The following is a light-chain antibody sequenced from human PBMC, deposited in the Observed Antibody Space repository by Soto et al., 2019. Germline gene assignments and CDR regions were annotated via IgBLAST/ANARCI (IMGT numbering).Light chain of an antibody. Sequence: EIEITQSPATLSASPGERATLTCRASQSVGGSLAWYQQKPGRAPRLLIYHTSSRATGIPERFSASGSGTEFTLTISRLQPDDFATYYCQQYESSSWTFGQGTKVDIK. CDR3: QQYESSSWT. CDR2: HTS. CDR1: QSVGGS. J-gene: IGKJ1*01. V-gene: IGKV3-15*01.